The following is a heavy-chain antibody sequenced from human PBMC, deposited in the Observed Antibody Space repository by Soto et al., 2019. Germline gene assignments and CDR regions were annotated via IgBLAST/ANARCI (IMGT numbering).Heavy chain of an antibody. D-gene: IGHD2-21*01. CDR3: ARVQGALFYDY. J-gene: IGHJ4*02. Sequence: EVQLVESGGGLVKPGGSLRLSCAASGFTFSSYSMNWVRQAPGKGLEWVSSISSSSSYIYYADSVKGRFTISRDNAKNSLYLQMNSLRAEDTDVYYCARVQGALFYDYWGQGTLVTVSS. CDR1: GFTFSSYS. CDR2: ISSSSSYI. V-gene: IGHV3-21*01.